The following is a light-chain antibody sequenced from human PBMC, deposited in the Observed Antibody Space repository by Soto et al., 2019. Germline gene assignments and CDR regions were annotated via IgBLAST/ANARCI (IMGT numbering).Light chain of an antibody. V-gene: IGKV4-1*01. Sequence: DIVMTQSPDSLAVSLGERATINCKSSQSVFYSSNNKNDLAWYQQKPGQPPKLLIYWASTRESGVPDRFSGSGSGTDCILPISSLQAEDVAVYYCQQYYRPWTFGQGTKVEIK. J-gene: IGKJ1*01. CDR3: QQYYRPWT. CDR2: WAS. CDR1: QSVFYSSNNKND.